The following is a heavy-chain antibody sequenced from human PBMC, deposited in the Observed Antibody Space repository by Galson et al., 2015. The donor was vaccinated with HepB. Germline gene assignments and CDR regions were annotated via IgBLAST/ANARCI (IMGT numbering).Heavy chain of an antibody. CDR2: ITSSSNYI. J-gene: IGHJ4*02. CDR1: GFTFSTFS. CDR3: ARVRGQSQYGSGSYDY. Sequence: SLSLSCAASGFTFSTFSMNWVRQAPGKGLQWVSSITSSSNYIQYADSVKGRFTISRDNAKNSLYLQMNSLRAEDTAVYYCARVRGQSQYGSGSYDYWGQGTLVTVSS. V-gene: IGHV3-21*01. D-gene: IGHD3-10*01.